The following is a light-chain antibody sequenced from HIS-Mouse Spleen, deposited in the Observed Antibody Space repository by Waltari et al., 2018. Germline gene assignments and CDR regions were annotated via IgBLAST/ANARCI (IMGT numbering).Light chain of an antibody. CDR2: LGS. CDR3: MQALQTPIT. J-gene: IGKJ5*01. V-gene: IGKV2-28*01. CDR1: QSLLHSNGYNS. Sequence: DIVMTQSPLSLPVTPGEPASISCRSSQSLLHSNGYNSLDWYLQKPGQSPQLLIYLGSMRASGVPERFSGSGSGTDFTLKISRVEAEDVGVYYCMQALQTPITFGQGTRLEIK.